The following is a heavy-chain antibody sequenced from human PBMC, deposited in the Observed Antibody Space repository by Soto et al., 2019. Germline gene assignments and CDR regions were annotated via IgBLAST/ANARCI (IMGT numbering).Heavy chain of an antibody. V-gene: IGHV3-30*18. J-gene: IGHJ3*02. CDR1: GFTFSSYG. Sequence: PGGSLRLSCAASGFTFSSYGMHWVRQAPGKGLEWVAVISYDGSNKYYADSVKGRFTISRDNSKNTLYLQMNSLRAEDTAVYYCAKAPGLWDAFDIWGQGTMVTVSS. CDR2: ISYDGSNK. D-gene: IGHD3-10*01. CDR3: AKAPGLWDAFDI.